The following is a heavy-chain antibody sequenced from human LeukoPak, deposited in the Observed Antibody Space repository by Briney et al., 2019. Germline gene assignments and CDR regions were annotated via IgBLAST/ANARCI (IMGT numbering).Heavy chain of an antibody. J-gene: IGHJ4*02. D-gene: IGHD2-8*01. Sequence: PGGSLRLSCAASGFTFSSYAMSWVRQAPGKGLEWVSLISGGGGGTYYANSVKGRFTISRDNSQNTLYLQINSLRAEDTAVYYCARDNGNKYYFDYWGQGTLVTVSS. CDR2: ISGGGGGT. CDR3: ARDNGNKYYFDY. V-gene: IGHV3-23*01. CDR1: GFTFSSYA.